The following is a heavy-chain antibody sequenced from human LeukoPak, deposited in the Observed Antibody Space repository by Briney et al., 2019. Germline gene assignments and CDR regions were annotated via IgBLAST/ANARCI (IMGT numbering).Heavy chain of an antibody. V-gene: IGHV3-23*01. Sequence: QPGRSLRLSCAASGFTFSSYAMSWVRQAPGKGLEWVSAISGSGGSTYYADSVKGRFTISRDNSKNTLYLQMNSLRAEDTAVYYCAKDLRFSKSKNYYYYMDVWGKGTTVTVSS. D-gene: IGHD2/OR15-2a*01. CDR2: ISGSGGST. J-gene: IGHJ6*03. CDR1: GFTFSSYA. CDR3: AKDLRFSKSKNYYYYMDV.